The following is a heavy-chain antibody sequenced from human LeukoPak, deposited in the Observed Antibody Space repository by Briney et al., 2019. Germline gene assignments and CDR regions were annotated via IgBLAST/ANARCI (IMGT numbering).Heavy chain of an antibody. D-gene: IGHD4-17*01. J-gene: IGHJ4*02. V-gene: IGHV1-2*02. CDR3: ARADYGDYVIYFDY. CDR2: INPNSGGT. CDR1: GYTFTGYY. Sequence: ASVKVSCKASGYTFTGYYMHWVRQAPGQGLEWMGWINPNSGGTNYAQKFQGRVTMTRDTSTSTAYMELRSLRSDDTAVYYCARADYGDYVIYFDYWGQGTLVTVSS.